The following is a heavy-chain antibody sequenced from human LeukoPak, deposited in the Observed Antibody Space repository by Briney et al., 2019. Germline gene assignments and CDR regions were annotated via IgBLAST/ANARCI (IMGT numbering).Heavy chain of an antibody. J-gene: IGHJ4*02. D-gene: IGHD3-22*01. CDR2: INPNSGGT. V-gene: IGHV1-2*02. Sequence: ASVKVSCKASGYTFTGYYMHWVRQAPGQGLEWMGWINPNSGGTNYAQKFQGRVTMTRDTSISTAYMELSRLRSDDTAVYYCARGALPAYYYDGSGYPIDYWGQGTLVTVSS. CDR3: ARGALPAYYYDGSGYPIDY. CDR1: GYTFTGYY.